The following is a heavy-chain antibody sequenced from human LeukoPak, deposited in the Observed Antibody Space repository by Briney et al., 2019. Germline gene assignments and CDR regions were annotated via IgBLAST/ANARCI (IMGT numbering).Heavy chain of an antibody. V-gene: IGHV5-51*01. CDR3: ARTFRTTFGRSSTSCHFDY. CDR1: GYSFTSYW. CDR2: IYPGDSDP. Sequence: PGGSLRLSCKGSGYSFTSYWIGWVRQMPGKGLEWMGIIYPGDSDPKYSPSFQGQVTISADKSISTAYLQWSSLKASDTAMYYCARTFRTTFGRSSTSCHFDYWGQGTLVTVSS. D-gene: IGHD2-2*01. J-gene: IGHJ4*02.